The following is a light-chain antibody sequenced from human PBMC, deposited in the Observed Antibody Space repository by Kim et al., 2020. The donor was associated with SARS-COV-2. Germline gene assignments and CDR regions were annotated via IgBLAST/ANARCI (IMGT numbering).Light chain of an antibody. CDR2: RAS. CDR1: ESISLW. V-gene: IGKV1-5*03. Sequence: DIQMTQSPSSLSASVGDTVTITCRASESISLWLAWYQQKPGKPPKILIYRASNLERGVPSRFSGSGSGTEFTLTISSLQPDDFATYYCQQYRSYSFTFGRGTKLEI. J-gene: IGKJ2*01. CDR3: QQYRSYSFT.